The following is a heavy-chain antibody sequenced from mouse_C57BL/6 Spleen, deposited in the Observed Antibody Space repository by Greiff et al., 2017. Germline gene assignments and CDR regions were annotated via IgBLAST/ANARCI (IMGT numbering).Heavy chain of an antibody. J-gene: IGHJ4*01. Sequence: EVQGVESGGDLVKPGGSLTLSCAASGFTFSSYGMSWVRQTPDKRLEWVANISSGGSYTYYPDRVKGRFTISRDNAKNTLYLQMSSLKSEETAMYYGARLDHYYGSSGAMDYGGQGTSGTVSS. D-gene: IGHD1-1*01. CDR3: ARLDHYYGSSGAMDY. CDR2: ISSGGSYT. CDR1: GFTFSSYG. V-gene: IGHV5-6*01.